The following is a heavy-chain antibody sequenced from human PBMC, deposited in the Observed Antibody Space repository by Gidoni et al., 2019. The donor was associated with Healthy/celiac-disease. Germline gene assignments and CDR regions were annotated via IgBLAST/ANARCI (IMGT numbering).Heavy chain of an antibody. V-gene: IGHV3-53*01. Sequence: EVQLVESGGGLIQPGGSLRLSCAASGFTVSSNYMSWVRQAPGKGLEWVSVIYSGGSTYYADSVKGRFTISRDNSKNTLYLQMNSLRAEDTAVYYCASPGYSSSWYWYYWGQGTLVTVSS. CDR2: IYSGGST. J-gene: IGHJ4*02. D-gene: IGHD6-13*01. CDR3: ASPGYSSSWYWYY. CDR1: GFTVSSNY.